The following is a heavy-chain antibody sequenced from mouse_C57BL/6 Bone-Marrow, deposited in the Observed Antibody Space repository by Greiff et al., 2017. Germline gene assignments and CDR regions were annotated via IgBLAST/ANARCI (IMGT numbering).Heavy chain of an antibody. CDR1: GYTFTSYW. D-gene: IGHD2-4*01. CDR3: ARSKRLRWFAY. CDR2: IDPSDSYT. V-gene: IGHV1-50*01. J-gene: IGHJ3*01. Sequence: VQLQQPGAELVKPGASVKLSCKASGYTFTSYWMQWVKQRPGQGLEWIGEIDPSDSYTNYNQKFKGKATLTVDTSSSTAYMQLSSLTSEDSAVYYCARSKRLRWFAYWGQGTLVTVSA.